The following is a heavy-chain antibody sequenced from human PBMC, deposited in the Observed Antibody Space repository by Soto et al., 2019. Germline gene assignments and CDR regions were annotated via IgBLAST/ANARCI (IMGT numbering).Heavy chain of an antibody. D-gene: IGHD3-22*01. V-gene: IGHV1-46*01. CDR3: ATERSRHSDSSGYYYGYFDY. CDR1: GYTFTSYY. J-gene: IGHJ4*02. Sequence: ASVKVSCKASGYTFTSYYMHWVRQAPGQGLEWMGIINPSGGSTSYAQKFQGRVTMTEDTSTDTAYMELSSLRSEDTAVYYCATERSRHSDSSGYYYGYFDYWGQGTLVTVSS. CDR2: INPSGGST.